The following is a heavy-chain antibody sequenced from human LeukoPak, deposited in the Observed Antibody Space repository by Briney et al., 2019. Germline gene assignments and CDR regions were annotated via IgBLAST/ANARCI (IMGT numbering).Heavy chain of an antibody. CDR1: GYSISSSNW. J-gene: IGHJ3*02. CDR3: ATSPPVVPAAITAFDI. D-gene: IGHD2-2*01. V-gene: IGHV4-28*01. CDR2: IYYTGTT. Sequence: PSDTLSLTCAVSGYSISSSNWWGWIRQPPGKGLEWIGYIYYTGTTNYNPSLKSRVTISVDTSKNQFSLQLSSVTAADTAVYYCATSPPVVPAAITAFDIWGQGTMVTVSS.